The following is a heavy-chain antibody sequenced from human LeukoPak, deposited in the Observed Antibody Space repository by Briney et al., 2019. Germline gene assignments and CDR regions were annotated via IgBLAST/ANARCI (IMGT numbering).Heavy chain of an antibody. V-gene: IGHV3-7*01. CDR2: IKEDGSET. D-gene: IGHD3-22*01. J-gene: IGHJ4*02. CDR3: ARDYYDSSGLDY. CDR1: GFTLSGYW. Sequence: GGSLRLSCAASGFTLSGYWMSWVRQAPGKGLEWVANIKEDGSETYYVDSVKGRFTISRDNSKNTLYLQMNSLRAEDTAVCYCARDYYDSSGLDYWGQGTLVTVSS.